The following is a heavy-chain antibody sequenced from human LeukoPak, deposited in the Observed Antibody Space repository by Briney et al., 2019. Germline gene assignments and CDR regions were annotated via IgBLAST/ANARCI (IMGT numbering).Heavy chain of an antibody. CDR2: IYYSGST. D-gene: IGHD2-15*01. J-gene: IGHJ5*02. CDR3: AREGNYCSGGSCYPGWFDP. V-gene: IGHV4-31*03. Sequence: SETLSLTCTVSGGSISSGGYYWSWIRQHPGKGLGWIGYIYYSGSTYYNPSLKSRVTISVDTSKNQFSLKLSSVTAADTAVYYCAREGNYCSGGSCYPGWFDPWGQGTLVTVSS. CDR1: GGSISSGGYY.